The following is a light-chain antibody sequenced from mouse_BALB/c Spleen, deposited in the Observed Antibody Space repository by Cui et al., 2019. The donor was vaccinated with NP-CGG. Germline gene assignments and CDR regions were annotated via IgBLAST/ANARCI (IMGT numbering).Light chain of an antibody. CDR3: ALWYSNHWV. Sequence: QAVVTQESALTTSPGETVTLICRSSTWTVTTNNYANWVQEKPDHLFTGLIGGTNNRAPGVPARFSGSLIGDKAALTITGAQTEDEAIYFCALWYSNHWVFGGGTKLTIL. CDR1: TWTVTTNNY. CDR2: GTN. V-gene: IGLV1*01. J-gene: IGLJ1*01.